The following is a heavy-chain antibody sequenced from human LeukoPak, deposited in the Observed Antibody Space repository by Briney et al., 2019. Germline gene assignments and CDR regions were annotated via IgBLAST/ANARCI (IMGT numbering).Heavy chain of an antibody. CDR2: IWYDGSNK. Sequence: PGGPLRLSCVTSGLTFRTYGMHWVRQAPGKGLEWVAVIWYDGSNKRYGDSVKGRFTISRDNSKNTLYLQMDSLRAEDSAVYYCATGPRYYDISPPEYWGQGTLVTVSS. V-gene: IGHV3-33*01. CDR3: ATGPRYYDISPPEY. D-gene: IGHD3-9*01. CDR1: GLTFRTYG. J-gene: IGHJ4*02.